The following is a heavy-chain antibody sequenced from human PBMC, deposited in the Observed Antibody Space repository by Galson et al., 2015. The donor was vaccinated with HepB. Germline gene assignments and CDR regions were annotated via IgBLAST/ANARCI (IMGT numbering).Heavy chain of an antibody. V-gene: IGHV4-39*01. CDR1: GGSISGSSYY. Sequence: SETLSLTCTVSGGSISGSSYYWGWIRQPPGKGLEWIGNIYYSGSTYYNPSLKSRVTISVDTSKNQFSLKVRSVTAADTAVYWCVTVDPPFNSSPLDYWGQGTLVTVSS. CDR3: VTVDPPFNSSPLDY. D-gene: IGHD2-2*01. J-gene: IGHJ4*02. CDR2: IYYSGST.